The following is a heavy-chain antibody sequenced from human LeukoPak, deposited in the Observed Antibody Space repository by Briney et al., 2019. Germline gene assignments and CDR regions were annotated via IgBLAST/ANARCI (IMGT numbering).Heavy chain of an antibody. CDR1: GGTFSSYT. J-gene: IGHJ4*02. Sequence: GSSVKVSCKASGGTFSSYTISWVRQAPGQGLEWMGRIIPILGIANYAQKFQCRVTITADKSTSTAYMELSSLRSEDTAVYYCARDRYYDSSGLPGGYFDYWGQGTLVTVSS. V-gene: IGHV1-69*04. CDR2: IIPILGIA. CDR3: ARDRYYDSSGLPGGYFDY. D-gene: IGHD3-22*01.